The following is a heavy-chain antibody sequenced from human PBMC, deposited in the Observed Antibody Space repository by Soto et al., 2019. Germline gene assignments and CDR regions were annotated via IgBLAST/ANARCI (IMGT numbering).Heavy chain of an antibody. CDR1: VYIFLNYD. J-gene: IGHJ4*02. V-gene: IGHV1-18*01. D-gene: IGHD1-1*01. CDR3: ARGRTTSLGTFDY. Sequence: XSVKVSCKASVYIFLNYDISWLRQAPGQGLEWMGWIGTFSGDTKYALKFQGRVTMTTDTSTTTVYMQLTNLRYDDTAVYFCARGRTTSLGTFDYWGQGALVTVSS. CDR2: IGTFSGDT.